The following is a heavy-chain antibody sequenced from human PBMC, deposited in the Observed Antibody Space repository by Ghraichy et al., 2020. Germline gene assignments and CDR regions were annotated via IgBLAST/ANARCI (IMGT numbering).Heavy chain of an antibody. CDR3: ARSAEGFGESNYYYYMDV. J-gene: IGHJ6*03. CDR2: ISNDGSDN. V-gene: IGHV3-30*03. Sequence: GGSLRLSCAASGFTFSNYGMHWVRQAPGKGLEWVAIISNDGSDNYYADSVKGRFTLSKDNSENTLYLHMDSLRPGDTAVYYCARSAEGFGESNYYYYMDVWGKGTTVTVSS. CDR1: GFTFSNYG. D-gene: IGHD3-10*01.